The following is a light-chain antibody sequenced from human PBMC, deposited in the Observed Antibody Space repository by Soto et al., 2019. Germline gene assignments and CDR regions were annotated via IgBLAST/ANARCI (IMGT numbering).Light chain of an antibody. V-gene: IGLV3-21*02. CDR3: QVWDRSNDHVV. J-gene: IGLJ2*01. CDR1: NIGDDA. Sequence: SYELTQSPSVSVAPGQTARVTCGGNNIGDDAVHWYQQRPGQAPVLVVYDDSDRPSGIPARFSGSKSANTATLTISRVEAGDEADYYCQVWDRSNDHVVLGGGPKVTVL. CDR2: DDS.